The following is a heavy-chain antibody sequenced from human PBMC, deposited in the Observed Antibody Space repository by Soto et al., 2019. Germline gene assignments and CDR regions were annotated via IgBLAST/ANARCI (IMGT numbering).Heavy chain of an antibody. CDR3: ARRGVRAAGTSWFDP. V-gene: IGHV4-39*01. D-gene: IGHD1-1*01. Sequence: PSETLSLTCSVSGGSISSGSYYWGWIRQTPGRGLEWIASMYHGGTTYSNPSLKSRVTISVDTSKNQFSLRLTSVTAADTAVYFCARRGVRAAGTSWFDPWGRGTLIAVSS. CDR2: MYHGGTT. J-gene: IGHJ5*02. CDR1: GGSISSGSYY.